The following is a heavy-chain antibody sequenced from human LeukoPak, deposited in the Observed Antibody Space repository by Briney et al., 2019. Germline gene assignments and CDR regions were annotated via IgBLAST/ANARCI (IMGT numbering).Heavy chain of an antibody. CDR1: GYTFTSYY. J-gene: IGHJ4*02. V-gene: IGHV1-46*01. Sequence: GASVKASCKASGYTFTSYYMHWVRQAPGQGLEWMGIINPSGGSTSYAQKFQGRVTMTRDTSTSTAYMELSSLRSEDTAVYYCARGSSGWYSVAYWGQGTLVTVSS. CDR3: ARGSSGWYSVAY. CDR2: INPSGGST. D-gene: IGHD6-19*01.